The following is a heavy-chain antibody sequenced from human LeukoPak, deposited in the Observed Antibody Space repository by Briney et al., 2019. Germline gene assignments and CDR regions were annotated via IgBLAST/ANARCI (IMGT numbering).Heavy chain of an antibody. D-gene: IGHD1/OR15-1a*01. V-gene: IGHV3-21*01. Sequence: GGSLRLSCAASGFTFSSYSMNWVREAPGKGLECVSSISNGSSDIYYADSVKGRFTISRDNAKNSLYLQMKRLRAEGTAVYYCAREEHGHPFDIWGQGTMVTVSS. CDR1: GFTFSSYS. CDR3: AREEHGHPFDI. CDR2: ISNGSSDI. J-gene: IGHJ3*02.